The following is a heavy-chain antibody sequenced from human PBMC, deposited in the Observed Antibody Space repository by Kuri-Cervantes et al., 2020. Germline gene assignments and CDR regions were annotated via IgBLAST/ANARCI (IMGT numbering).Heavy chain of an antibody. CDR2: IRYDGSNK. Sequence: GESLKISCAASGFTFSNYGMHWVRQAPGKGLEWVAFIRYDGSNKYYADSVKGRFTISRDNSKNTLFLQMNSLRAEDTAVHYCARAPGVHCSSTSCLAHFDYWGQGTLVTVSS. J-gene: IGHJ4*02. CDR1: GFTFSNYG. V-gene: IGHV3-30*02. D-gene: IGHD2-2*01. CDR3: ARAPGVHCSSTSCLAHFDY.